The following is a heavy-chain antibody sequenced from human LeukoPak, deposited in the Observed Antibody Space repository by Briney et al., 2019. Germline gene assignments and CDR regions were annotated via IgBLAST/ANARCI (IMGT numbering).Heavy chain of an antibody. V-gene: IGHV1-2*02. CDR1: GYTFTGYY. D-gene: IGHD6-19*01. CDR2: INPNSGGT. CDR3: ARRMDSSGWGDY. J-gene: IGHJ4*02. Sequence: ASVKVSCKASGYTFTGYYMHWVRQAPGQGLERMGWINPNSGGTNYAQKFQGRVTMTRDTSISTAYMELSRLRSDDTAVYYCARRMDSSGWGDYWGQGTLVTVSS.